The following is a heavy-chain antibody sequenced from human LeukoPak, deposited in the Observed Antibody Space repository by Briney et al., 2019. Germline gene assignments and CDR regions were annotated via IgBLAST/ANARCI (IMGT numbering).Heavy chain of an antibody. V-gene: IGHV4-59*08. D-gene: IGHD5-12*01. Sequence: PSETLSLTCTVSGGSISSYYWSWIRQPPGKGLEWIGYIYYSGSTNYNPSLKSRVTISVDTSKNQFSLKLSSVTAADTAVYYCAGDSGYSGSFDYWGQGTLVTVSS. CDR3: AGDSGYSGSFDY. CDR2: IYYSGST. J-gene: IGHJ4*02. CDR1: GGSISSYY.